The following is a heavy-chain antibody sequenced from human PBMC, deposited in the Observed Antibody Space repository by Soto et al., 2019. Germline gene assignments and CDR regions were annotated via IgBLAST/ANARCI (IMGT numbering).Heavy chain of an antibody. Sequence: QVQLQESGPGLVKPSETLSLTCTVSGGSISSNYWSWFRQPPGRGLEWIGYIYYSGSTNYNPSLKSRVTISVDTSKNQFSLKLSSVTAADTAVYYCARGSVPADAFDIWGQGTMVTVSS. CDR1: GGSISSNY. D-gene: IGHD2-2*01. V-gene: IGHV4-59*01. CDR3: ARGSVPADAFDI. CDR2: IYYSGST. J-gene: IGHJ3*02.